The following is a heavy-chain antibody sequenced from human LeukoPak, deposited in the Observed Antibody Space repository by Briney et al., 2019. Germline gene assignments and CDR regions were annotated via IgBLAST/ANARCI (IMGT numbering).Heavy chain of an antibody. CDR2: INHSGST. V-gene: IGHV4-34*01. CDR3: ARSVVVPAAMRPRGLVDY. D-gene: IGHD2-2*01. CDR1: GGSFSGYY. J-gene: IGHJ4*02. Sequence: SETLSLTCAVYGGSFSGYYWSWIRQPPGKGLEWIGEINHSGSTNYNPSLKSRVTISVDTSKNQFSLKLSSVTVADTAVYYCARSVVVPAAMRPRGLVDYWGQGTLVTVSS.